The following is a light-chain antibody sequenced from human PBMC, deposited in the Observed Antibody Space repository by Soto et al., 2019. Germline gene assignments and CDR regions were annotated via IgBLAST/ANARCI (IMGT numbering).Light chain of an antibody. CDR3: QQYSNLWT. V-gene: IGKV3-11*01. Sequence: EIVLTQSPATLSLSPGERAILSCRASQSVSTFLAWFQQKPGQPPRLLIYNASNRTTGIPARFSGSGSGTDFTLTISRWEPEDFAVYYCQQYSNLWTFGQGTKVDIK. CDR1: QSVSTF. J-gene: IGKJ1*01. CDR2: NAS.